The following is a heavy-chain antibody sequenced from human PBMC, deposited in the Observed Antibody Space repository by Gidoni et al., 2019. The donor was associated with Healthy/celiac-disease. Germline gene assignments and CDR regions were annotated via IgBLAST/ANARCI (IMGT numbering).Heavy chain of an antibody. CDR3: ARWSGYFPFDY. D-gene: IGHD3-3*01. CDR2: IYWNDDK. J-gene: IGHJ4*02. CDR1: GFSLSTSGVG. V-gene: IGHV2-5*01. Sequence: QITLKESGPTLVKPTQTLTLTCSFSGFSLSTSGVGVGWIRQPPGKALEWLALIYWNDDKRYSPSLKSRLTITKDTSKNQVVLTMTNMDPVDTATYYCARWSGYFPFDYWGQGTLVTVSS.